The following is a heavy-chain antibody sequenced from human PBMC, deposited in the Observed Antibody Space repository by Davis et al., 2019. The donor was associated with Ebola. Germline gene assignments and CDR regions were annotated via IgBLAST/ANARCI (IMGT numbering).Heavy chain of an antibody. CDR3: ASSQQLVPFDY. Sequence: GESLKISCAASGFTFSSYGMHWVRQAPGKGLEWVAVISYDGSNKYYADSVKGRFTISRDNSKNTLYLQMNSLRAEDTAVYYCASSQQLVPFDYWGQGTLVTVSS. D-gene: IGHD6-6*01. CDR1: GFTFSSYG. V-gene: IGHV3-30*03. CDR2: ISYDGSNK. J-gene: IGHJ4*02.